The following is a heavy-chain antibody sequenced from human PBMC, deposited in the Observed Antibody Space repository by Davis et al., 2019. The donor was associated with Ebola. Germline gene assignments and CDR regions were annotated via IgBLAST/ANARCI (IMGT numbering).Heavy chain of an antibody. CDR2: ISAYNGNT. J-gene: IGHJ4*02. CDR3: AKLGDDYYDSSHFDY. V-gene: IGHV1-18*04. Sequence: ASVKVSCKASGYMFTNYGISWVRQAPGQGLEWMGWISAYNGNTNYAQKVRGRATMTTDTSTSTAYMELRSLRSDDTAVYYCAKLGDDYYDSSHFDYWGQGTLVTVSS. D-gene: IGHD3-22*01. CDR1: GYMFTNYG.